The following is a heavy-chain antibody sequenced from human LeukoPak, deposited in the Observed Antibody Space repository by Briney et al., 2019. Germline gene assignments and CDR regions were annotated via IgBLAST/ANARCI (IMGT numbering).Heavy chain of an antibody. J-gene: IGHJ4*02. CDR3: ARIPYSSSWFPVPNFDC. CDR1: GFTVSGNY. CDR2: IYSGSGT. D-gene: IGHD6-13*01. Sequence: GGSLRLSCAASGFTVSGNYMSWVRQAPGKGLEWVSVIYSGSGTYYADSVKGRFTISRDDSKNTLYLQMSSLRAEDTAVYYCARIPYSSSWFPVPNFDCWGQGTLVTVSS. V-gene: IGHV3-66*02.